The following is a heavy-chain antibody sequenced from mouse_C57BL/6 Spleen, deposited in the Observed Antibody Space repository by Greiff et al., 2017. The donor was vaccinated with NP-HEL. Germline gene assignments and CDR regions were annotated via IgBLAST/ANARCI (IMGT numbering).Heavy chain of an antibody. D-gene: IGHD3-2*02. V-gene: IGHV1-81*01. Sequence: QVQLQQSGAELARPGASVKLSCKASGYTFTSYGISWVKQRTGQGLEWIGEIYPRSGNTYYNEMIKGKATLTADKSSSTAYMELRSLTSEDSAVYCCAPGAAQATPWFAYWGQGTLVTVSA. J-gene: IGHJ3*01. CDR3: APGAAQATPWFAY. CDR1: GYTFTSYG. CDR2: IYPRSGNT.